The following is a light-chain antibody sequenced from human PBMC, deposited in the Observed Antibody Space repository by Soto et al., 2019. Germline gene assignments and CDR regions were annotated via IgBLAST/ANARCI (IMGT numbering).Light chain of an antibody. V-gene: IGLV1-36*01. CDR2: YDD. Sequence: QSVLTQPPSVSEAPRQRVTISCSGSSSNIGNNAVNWYQQLPGKAPKLLIYYDDLLPSGVSDRFSGSKSGTSASLAISGLQSEDVADYCCTAWDDSLNGQVFGGGTKLTVL. CDR1: SSNIGNNA. CDR3: TAWDDSLNGQV. J-gene: IGLJ2*01.